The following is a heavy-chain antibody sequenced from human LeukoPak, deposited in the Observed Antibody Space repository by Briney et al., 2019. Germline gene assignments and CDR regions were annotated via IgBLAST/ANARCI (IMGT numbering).Heavy chain of an antibody. CDR3: AKGGLLWFGELQGFDY. CDR2: FSGSGVST. D-gene: IGHD3-10*01. V-gene: IGHV3-23*01. CDR1: GFTFSNYA. J-gene: IGHJ4*02. Sequence: GGSLRLSCAASGFTFSNYAMSWVRQAPGKGLEWVSAFSGSGVSTHYADSVKGRFTISRDNSKNTLYLQMNSLRAEDTAVYYCAKGGLLWFGELQGFDYWGQGTLVTVSS.